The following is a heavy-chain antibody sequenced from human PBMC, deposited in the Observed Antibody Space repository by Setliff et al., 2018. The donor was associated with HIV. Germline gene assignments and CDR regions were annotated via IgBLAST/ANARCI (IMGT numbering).Heavy chain of an antibody. J-gene: IGHJ4*02. CDR3: ARETIRSGHPSEAGFNF. CDR1: AYSIRNGYY. D-gene: IGHD6-19*01. V-gene: IGHV4-38-2*02. CDR2: LYYDGNT. Sequence: SETLSLTCTVSAYSIRNGYYWGWIRQSPGKGLEWIGTLYYDGNTYYNPSLKSRVTMSVDTSKNQFSLNLNSVTAADTAVYYCARETIRSGHPSEAGFNFWGQGALVTVSS.